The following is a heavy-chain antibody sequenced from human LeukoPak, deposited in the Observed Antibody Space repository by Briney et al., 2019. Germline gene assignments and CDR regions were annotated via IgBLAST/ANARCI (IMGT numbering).Heavy chain of an antibody. D-gene: IGHD3-3*01. Sequence: SETLSLTCTVSDGSTSSSSYYWGWIRQPPGKWLGWIGSIYYSGSTYYNPSLRSRITISVDTSKNQFSLKLSSVTAADTAVYYCARLRFLEWLPHPFDYWGQGTLVTVSS. CDR3: ARLRFLEWLPHPFDY. V-gene: IGHV4-39*07. CDR2: IYYSGST. J-gene: IGHJ4*02. CDR1: DGSTSSSSYY.